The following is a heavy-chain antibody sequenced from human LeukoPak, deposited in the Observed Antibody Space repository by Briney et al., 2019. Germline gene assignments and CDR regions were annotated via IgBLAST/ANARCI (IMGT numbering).Heavy chain of an antibody. Sequence: GGSLRLSCAASGFTFSSYAMHWVRQAPGKGLEWVAVISYDGSNKYYADSVKGRFTISRDNSKNTLYLQMNSLRVEDTAVYYCARVRSSGWYVRDDAFDIWGQGTMVTVSS. J-gene: IGHJ3*02. D-gene: IGHD6-19*01. CDR2: ISYDGSNK. CDR3: ARVRSSGWYVRDDAFDI. V-gene: IGHV3-30*04. CDR1: GFTFSSYA.